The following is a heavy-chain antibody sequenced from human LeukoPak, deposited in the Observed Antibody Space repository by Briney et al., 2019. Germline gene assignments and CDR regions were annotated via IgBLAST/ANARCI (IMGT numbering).Heavy chain of an antibody. CDR3: AKDFRIGYSAHFDY. D-gene: IGHD2-21*01. J-gene: IGHJ4*02. CDR1: GFTFRSHA. CDR2: IYENGGTT. Sequence: GGSLRLSCVGSGFTFRSHAMSWVRQAPEKGLEFVSGIYENGGTTYYADSVKGRISISRDNSKNTLYLQMDSLRGEDTAVYYCAKDFRIGYSAHFDYWGQGALVTVSS. V-gene: IGHV3-23*01.